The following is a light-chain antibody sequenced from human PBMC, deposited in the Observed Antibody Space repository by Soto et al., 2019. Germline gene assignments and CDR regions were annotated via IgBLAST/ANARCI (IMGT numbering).Light chain of an antibody. CDR1: ISDVGSYNL. CDR3: CSYAGSSTYV. J-gene: IGLJ1*01. Sequence: QSFLTQPASVSVSPGQSITISCTGTISDVGSYNLVSWYQQHPGKAPKLMIYEGSKRPSGVSNRFSGSKSGNTASLTISGLQAEDEADYYCCSYAGSSTYVYRTGTKVTVL. CDR2: EGS. V-gene: IGLV2-23*01.